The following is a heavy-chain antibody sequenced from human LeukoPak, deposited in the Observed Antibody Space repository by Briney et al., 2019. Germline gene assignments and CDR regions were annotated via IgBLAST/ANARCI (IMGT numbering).Heavy chain of an antibody. Sequence: GGSLRLSCAASGFTFSSYEMNWVRQAPGKGLEWVSYISSSGSTIYYADSVKGRFTISRDNAKNSLYLQMNSLRAEDTAVYYCASGMVATLLDHWGQGTLVTVSS. V-gene: IGHV3-48*03. CDR1: GFTFSSYE. CDR3: ASGMVATLLDH. CDR2: ISSSGSTI. J-gene: IGHJ4*02. D-gene: IGHD5-12*01.